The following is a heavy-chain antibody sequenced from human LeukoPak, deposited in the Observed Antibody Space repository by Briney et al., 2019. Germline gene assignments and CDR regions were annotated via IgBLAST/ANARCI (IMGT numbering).Heavy chain of an antibody. J-gene: IGHJ4*02. Sequence: GRSLSPSCAASRLTFSIYAMSWVRQAPGKGLEWVSAIIGSGGSTYHADSVKGRFAISRDNSKNTLYLQMNSLRAEDTAVYYCAKVDSSGPYYFDYWGQGTLVTVSS. V-gene: IGHV3-23*01. CDR3: AKVDSSGPYYFDY. CDR2: IIGSGGST. CDR1: RLTFSIYA. D-gene: IGHD3-22*01.